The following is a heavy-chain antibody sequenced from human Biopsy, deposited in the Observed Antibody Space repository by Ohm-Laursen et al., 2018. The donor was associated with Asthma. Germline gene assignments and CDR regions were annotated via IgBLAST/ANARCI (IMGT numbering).Heavy chain of an antibody. V-gene: IGHV1-69*13. CDR1: GGTFSSYA. CDR2: LIPVLGTP. J-gene: IGHJ6*02. CDR3: ARGYSGSDRIVYYYSGLEV. D-gene: IGHD5-12*01. Sequence: SVKVSCKASGGTFSSYAISWVRQAPGQGLEWMGGLIPVLGTPDHAQMFEGRVTITADGSTSTAYMELSSLSSEDTAVYYCARGYSGSDRIVYYYSGLEVWGQGTTITVSS.